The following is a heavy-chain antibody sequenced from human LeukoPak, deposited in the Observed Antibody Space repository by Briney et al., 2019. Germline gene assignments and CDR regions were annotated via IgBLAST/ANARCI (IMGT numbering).Heavy chain of an antibody. CDR3: AKGHEYDSSGYSEEVFDY. J-gene: IGHJ4*02. D-gene: IGHD3-22*01. CDR2: IIPILGIA. CDR1: GGTFSSYA. V-gene: IGHV1-69*04. Sequence: SVKVSCKASGGTFSSYAISWVRQAPGQGLEWMGRIIPILGIANYAQKFQGRVTITADKSTSTAYMELSSLRSEDTAVYYCAKGHEYDSSGYSEEVFDYWGQGTLVTVSS.